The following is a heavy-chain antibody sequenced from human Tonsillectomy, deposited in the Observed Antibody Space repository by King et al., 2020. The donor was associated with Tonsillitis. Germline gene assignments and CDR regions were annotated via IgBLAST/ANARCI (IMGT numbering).Heavy chain of an antibody. CDR3: ASVSSGWYFGDF. J-gene: IGHJ4*02. CDR2: ISYDGSNK. CDR1: GFTFSSYA. V-gene: IGHV3-30*01. D-gene: IGHD6-19*01. Sequence: VKLVESGGGVVQPGRSLRLSCAASGFTFSSYAMHWVRQAPGKGLEWVAVISYDGSNKYYADSVKGRFTISRDNSKNTLYLQMNSLRAEDTAVYYCASVSSGWYFGDFWGQGTLVTVSS.